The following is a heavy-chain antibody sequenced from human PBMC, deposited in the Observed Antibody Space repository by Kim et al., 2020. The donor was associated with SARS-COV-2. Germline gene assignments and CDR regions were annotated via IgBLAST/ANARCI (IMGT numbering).Heavy chain of an antibody. Sequence: VKGRFTISRENAKNSLYLQMNSLRDEDTAVYYCARYYSGYASYYYYGMDVWGQGTTVTVSS. D-gene: IGHD5-12*01. V-gene: IGHV3-48*02. J-gene: IGHJ6*02. CDR3: ARYYSGYASYYYYGMDV.